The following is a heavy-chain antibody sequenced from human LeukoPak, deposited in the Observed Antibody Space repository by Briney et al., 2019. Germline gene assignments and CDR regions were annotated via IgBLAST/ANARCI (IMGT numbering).Heavy chain of an antibody. J-gene: IGHJ4*02. CDR3: AKGNTSSWYIPFDY. CDR1: GFTFSSYV. Sequence: GGSLRLSCAASGFTFSSYVMSWVRQAPGKGLEWVSVISGGGSTDYADSVKGRFTISKDISKNTLYLQMNSLRAEDTAVYYCAKGNTSSWYIPFDYWGQGTLVTVSS. V-gene: IGHV3-23*01. D-gene: IGHD6-13*01. CDR2: ISGGGST.